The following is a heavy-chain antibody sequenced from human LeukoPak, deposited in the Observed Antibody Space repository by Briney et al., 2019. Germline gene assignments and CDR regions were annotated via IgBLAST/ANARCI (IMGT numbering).Heavy chain of an antibody. Sequence: GGSLRLSCVASGFTFSSYAMHWVRHAPGKGLEWVAVIRFDGTNKYSADSVKGRFTISRDNSKNTLYLQMISLRAEDTAVYYCAKDTNTVTSNTFDSWGQGTLVSVSS. V-gene: IGHV3-30*02. CDR3: AKDTNTVTSNTFDS. D-gene: IGHD4-17*01. J-gene: IGHJ4*02. CDR1: GFTFSSYA. CDR2: IRFDGTNK.